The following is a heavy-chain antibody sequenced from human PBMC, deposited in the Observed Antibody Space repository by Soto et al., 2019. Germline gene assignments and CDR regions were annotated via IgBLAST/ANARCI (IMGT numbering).Heavy chain of an antibody. CDR2: IIPIFGTA. CDR3: ARLRHVSGSSVGLNGAFAI. J-gene: IGHJ3*02. Sequence: QVQLVQSGAEVKKPGSSVKVSCKASGGTFSSYAISWVRQAPGQGLEWMGGIIPIFGTANYAQKFQGRVTITASESTSTAYMELSSLRSEHPAVYYCARLRHVSGSSVGLNGAFAIWGQGTMVTVSS. CDR1: GGTFSSYA. D-gene: IGHD1-26*01. V-gene: IGHV1-69*01.